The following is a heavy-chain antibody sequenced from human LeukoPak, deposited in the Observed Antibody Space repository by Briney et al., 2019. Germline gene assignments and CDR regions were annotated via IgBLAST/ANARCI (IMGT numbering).Heavy chain of an antibody. V-gene: IGHV3-11*01. CDR1: GFTFSDYY. CDR2: ISSSGSTI. J-gene: IGHJ4*02. Sequence: GGSLRLSCAASGFTFSDYYMSWIRQAPGKGLEWVSYISSSGSTIYYADSVKGPFTISRDNAKNSLYLQMNSLRAEDTAVYYCAREGFSSSSSMYFDYGGQGPLVTVSS. CDR3: AREGFSSSSSMYFDY. D-gene: IGHD6-6*01.